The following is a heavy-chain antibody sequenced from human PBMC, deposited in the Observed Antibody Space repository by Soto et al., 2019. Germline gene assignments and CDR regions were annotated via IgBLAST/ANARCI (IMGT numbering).Heavy chain of an antibody. V-gene: IGHV3-48*01. J-gene: IGHJ4*02. CDR2: ISSSSSTI. Sequence: EVQLVESGGGLVQPGVSLRLSCAASGFTFSSYSMNWVRQAPGKGLEWVSYISSSSSTIYYADSVKGRFTISRDNAKNSLYLQMNSLRAEDTAVYYCARDSGYSYGPLDYWGQGTLVTVSS. CDR1: GFTFSSYS. CDR3: ARDSGYSYGPLDY. D-gene: IGHD5-18*01.